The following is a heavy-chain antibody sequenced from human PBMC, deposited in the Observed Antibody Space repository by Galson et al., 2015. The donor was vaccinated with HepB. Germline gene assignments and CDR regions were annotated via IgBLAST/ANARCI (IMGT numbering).Heavy chain of an antibody. CDR3: TRLGFDYDESYAFDI. CDR1: GFTFSGSA. V-gene: IGHV3-73*01. D-gene: IGHD4-17*01. Sequence: LRLSCAASGFTFSGSAMHWVRQASGKGLEWVGRIRSKANSYATAYAASVKGRFTISRDDSKNTAYLQMNSLKTEDTAVYYCTRLGFDYDESYAFDIWGPGTMVTVSS. CDR2: IRSKANSYAT. J-gene: IGHJ3*02.